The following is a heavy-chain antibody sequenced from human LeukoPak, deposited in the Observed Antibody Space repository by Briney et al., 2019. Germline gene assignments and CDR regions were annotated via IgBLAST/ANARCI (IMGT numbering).Heavy chain of an antibody. V-gene: IGHV1-46*01. J-gene: IGHJ5*02. CDR2: INPSGGRT. Sequence: ASVKVSCKASGYTFTSYYIYWMRQAHGHGLDWMGIINPSGGRTNYAHKFQGRVTMTRDMSTSTVHMELSSLRSEDTAVYYCARGAHVRMYDSNHNCFDPWGQGTLVTVSS. D-gene: IGHD3-22*01. CDR1: GYTFTSYY. CDR3: ARGAHVRMYDSNHNCFDP.